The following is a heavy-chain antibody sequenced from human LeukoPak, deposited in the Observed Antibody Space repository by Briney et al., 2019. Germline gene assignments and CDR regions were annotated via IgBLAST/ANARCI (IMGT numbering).Heavy chain of an antibody. V-gene: IGHV3-21*01. D-gene: IGHD3-9*01. CDR1: GFTFSNYT. CDR3: ARGREGLRYFDWLADY. CDR2: ISSSRSYI. Sequence: GGSLRLSCAASGFTFSNYTMNWVRQAPGKGLEWVSSISSSRSYIFYADSVKGRFTISRDNAKNSLYLQMNSLRAEDTAVYYCARGREGLRYFDWLADYWGQGTLVTVSS. J-gene: IGHJ4*02.